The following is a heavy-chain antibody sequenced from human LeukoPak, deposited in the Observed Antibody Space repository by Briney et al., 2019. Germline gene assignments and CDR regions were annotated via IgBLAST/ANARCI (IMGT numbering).Heavy chain of an antibody. CDR3: ATLGDDYGDY. Sequence: SETLPLTCAVYGGSFSGYYWSWIRQPPGKGLEWIGEINHSGSTNYNPSLKSRVTISVDTSKNQFSLKLSSVTAADTAVYYCATLGDDYGDYWGQGTLVTVSS. CDR1: GGSFSGYY. V-gene: IGHV4-34*01. CDR2: INHSGST. J-gene: IGHJ4*02.